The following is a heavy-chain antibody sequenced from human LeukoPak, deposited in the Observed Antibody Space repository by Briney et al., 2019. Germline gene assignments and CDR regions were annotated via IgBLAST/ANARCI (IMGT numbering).Heavy chain of an antibody. D-gene: IGHD3-10*01. J-gene: IGHJ4*02. CDR3: AKGVSGPQYYFYF. CDR1: GFTFSDSA. CDR2: IDRSGTNT. V-gene: IGHV3-23*05. Sequence: GGTLRLSCAASGFTFSDSAMRWVRQAPGKGLEWVSSIDRSGTNTFYADSVKGRFTISRDNSKNTVYLYMVSLRAEDTAMYYCAKGVSGPQYYFYFWAQGNMVTVSS.